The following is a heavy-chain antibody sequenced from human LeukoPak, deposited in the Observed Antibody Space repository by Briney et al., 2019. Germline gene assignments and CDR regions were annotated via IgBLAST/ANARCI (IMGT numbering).Heavy chain of an antibody. CDR3: ARAPTVLVGYCSSSSCQADY. CDR1: GFTFSDFG. V-gene: IGHV3-21*01. CDR2: IDPSSTYI. J-gene: IGHJ4*02. D-gene: IGHD2-2*01. Sequence: SGGSLRLSCAASGFTFSDFGMHWVRQAPGKGLEWVSAIDPSSTYIYYADSVKGRFTISRDNAENSLYLQMNSLRVEDTAVYYCARAPTVLVGYCSSSSCQADYWGQGTLVTVSS.